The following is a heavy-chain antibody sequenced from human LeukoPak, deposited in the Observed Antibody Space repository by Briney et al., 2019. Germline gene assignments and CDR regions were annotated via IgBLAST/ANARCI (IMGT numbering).Heavy chain of an antibody. V-gene: IGHV1-18*01. J-gene: IGHJ4*02. CDR3: VRDHSGYFDY. CDR1: GYTFTSYG. CDR2: ISAYNGNT. Sequence: ASVKVSCKASGYTFTSYGISWVRHAPGQGLEWMGWISAYNGNTNYAQKLQGRVTMTIDTSTSTAYMELRSLRSDDTAVYYCVRDHSGYFDYWGQRTLVTVSS.